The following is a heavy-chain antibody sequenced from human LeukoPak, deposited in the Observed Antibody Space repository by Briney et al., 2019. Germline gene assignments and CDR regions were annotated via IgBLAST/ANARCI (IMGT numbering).Heavy chain of an antibody. D-gene: IGHD2-15*01. J-gene: IGHJ4*02. Sequence: SGTLSLTCAVSGGSISSGNWWSWVRQPPGKGLEWIGEIYHSGSTNYNPSLKSRVTISVDKSKNQFSLKLSSVTAADTAVYYCARVVRYCSGGSCYSAFGYWGQGTLVTVSS. CDR3: ARVVRYCSGGSCYSAFGY. V-gene: IGHV4-4*02. CDR1: GGSISSGNW. CDR2: IYHSGST.